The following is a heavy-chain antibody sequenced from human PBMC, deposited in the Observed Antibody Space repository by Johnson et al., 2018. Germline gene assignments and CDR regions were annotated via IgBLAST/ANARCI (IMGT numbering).Heavy chain of an antibody. V-gene: IGHV3-30*18. CDR3: AKPRLEWYYYYGMDV. J-gene: IGHJ6*02. CDR1: GFTFSSYG. D-gene: IGHD3-3*01. Sequence: QVQLVESGGGVVQPGRSLRLSCAASGFTFSSYGIHWVRQAPGKGLEWVAVISYDGSNQYYADSVKGRFTISRENSKNTLYLQMNSLRAEDTAVYYCAKPRLEWYYYYGMDVWGQGTTVTVSS. CDR2: ISYDGSNQ.